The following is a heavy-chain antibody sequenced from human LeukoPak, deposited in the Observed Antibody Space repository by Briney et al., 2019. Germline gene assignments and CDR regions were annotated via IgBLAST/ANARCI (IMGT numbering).Heavy chain of an antibody. V-gene: IGHV3-30*02. Sequence: PGRSLRLSCAASGFTFSRYAMHWVRQAPGKGLEWVAFIRYDGSNKYYADSVKGRFTISRDNSKNTLYLQMNSLRAEDTAVYYCAKDRGGTSHYYFDYWGQGTLVTVSS. CDR3: AKDRGGTSHYYFDY. CDR1: GFTFSRYA. D-gene: IGHD2-2*01. CDR2: IRYDGSNK. J-gene: IGHJ4*02.